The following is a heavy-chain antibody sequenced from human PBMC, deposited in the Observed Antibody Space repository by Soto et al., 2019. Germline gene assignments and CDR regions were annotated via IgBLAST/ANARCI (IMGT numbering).Heavy chain of an antibody. Sequence: PGGSLRLSCAASGFTFSSYAMSWVRQAPGEGLEWVSAISGSGGSTYYADSVKGRFTISRDNSKNTLYLQMNSLRAEDTAVYYCETSTTGGQFDYWGQGTLVTVSS. J-gene: IGHJ4*02. CDR3: ETSTTGGQFDY. CDR1: GFTFSSYA. CDR2: ISGSGGST. V-gene: IGHV3-23*01.